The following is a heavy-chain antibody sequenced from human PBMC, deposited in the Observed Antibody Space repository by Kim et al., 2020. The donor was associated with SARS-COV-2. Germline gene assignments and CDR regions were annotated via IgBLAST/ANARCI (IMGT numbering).Heavy chain of an antibody. CDR3: AKDGDAEPRVRWYVDL. Sequence: GGSLRLSCAASGFPFSSYAMSWVRQAPGKGLEWVSAISGSGGSTYYADSVKGRFTISRDNSKNTLYLQMNSLRAEDTAVYYCAKDGDAEPRVRWYVDLWGRGTLVTVSS. CDR1: GFPFSSYA. V-gene: IGHV3-23*01. D-gene: IGHD7-27*01. J-gene: IGHJ2*01. CDR2: ISGSGGST.